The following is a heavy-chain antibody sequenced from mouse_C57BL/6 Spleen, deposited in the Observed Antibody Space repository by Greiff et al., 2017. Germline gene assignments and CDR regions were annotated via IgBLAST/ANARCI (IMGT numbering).Heavy chain of an antibody. V-gene: IGHV1-75*01. CDR3: EAQATKGLAY. CDR1: GYTFTDYY. CDR2: IFPGSGST. Sequence: QVQLQQSGPELVKPGASVKISCKASGYTFTDYYINWVKQRPGQGLEWIGWIFPGSGSTYYNEKFKGKATLTVDQSSSTASMLLSSLTSEDSAVYFCEAQATKGLAYWGQGTLVTVSA. J-gene: IGHJ3*01. D-gene: IGHD3-2*02.